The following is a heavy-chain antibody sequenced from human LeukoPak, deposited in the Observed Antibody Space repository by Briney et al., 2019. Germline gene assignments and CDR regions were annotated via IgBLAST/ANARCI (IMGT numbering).Heavy chain of an antibody. Sequence: GGSLRLSCLASGFIFSSHSMHWVRQAPGKGLEWVALISYDGSNKYYADSVKGRFTISRDNSKNTLYLQMNSLRADDTAVYYCAKGLHTVTTFDYWGQGTLVTVSS. J-gene: IGHJ4*02. D-gene: IGHD4-17*01. CDR2: ISYDGSNK. CDR1: GFIFSSHS. CDR3: AKGLHTVTTFDY. V-gene: IGHV3-30*18.